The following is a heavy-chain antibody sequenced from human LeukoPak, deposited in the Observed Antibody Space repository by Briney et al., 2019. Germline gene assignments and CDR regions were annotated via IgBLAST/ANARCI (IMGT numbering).Heavy chain of an antibody. CDR1: GYTFTSYG. CDR3: ARVIGSGSPTPYYYYGMDV. Sequence: EASVKVSCKASGYTFTSYGISWVRQAPGQGLEWMGWISAYNGNTNYAQKLQGRVTMTTDTSTSTAYMELRSLRSDDTAVYYCARVIGSGSPTPYYYYGMDVWGQGTTVTVSS. D-gene: IGHD3-10*01. CDR2: ISAYNGNT. V-gene: IGHV1-18*01. J-gene: IGHJ6*02.